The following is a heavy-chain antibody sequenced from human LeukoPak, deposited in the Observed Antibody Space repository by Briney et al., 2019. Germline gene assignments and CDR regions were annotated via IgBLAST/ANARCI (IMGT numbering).Heavy chain of an antibody. J-gene: IGHJ4*02. V-gene: IGHV3-74*03. CDR3: ATVFKGSSLEDY. CDR2: IKSDESSA. CDR1: GFTITNNR. Sequence: GGSLRLSCVASGFTITNNRMYWVRQAPGRGLVWVSRIKSDESSAAYADSVKGRFTISRDNAKNTLYLQMNSLRVEDTAVYYCATVFKGSSLEDYWGQGTLVTVSS. D-gene: IGHD1-26*01.